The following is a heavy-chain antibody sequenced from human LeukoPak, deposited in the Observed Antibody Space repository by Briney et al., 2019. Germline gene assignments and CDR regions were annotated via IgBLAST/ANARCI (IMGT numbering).Heavy chain of an antibody. CDR2: INTNTGNP. Sequence: PWASVKVSCKASGYTFNRNAINWVRQAPGQGLEWMGWINTNTGNPTYAQGFTGRFVFSLDTSVSTAYLQISSLKAEDTAVYYCARELPVAGTESSDDYWGQGTLVTVSS. CDR1: GYTFNRNA. J-gene: IGHJ4*02. D-gene: IGHD6-19*01. CDR3: ARELPVAGTESSDDY. V-gene: IGHV7-4-1*02.